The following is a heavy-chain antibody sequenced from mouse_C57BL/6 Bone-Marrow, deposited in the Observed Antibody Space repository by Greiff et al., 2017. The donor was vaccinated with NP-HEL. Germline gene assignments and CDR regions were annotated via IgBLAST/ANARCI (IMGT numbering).Heavy chain of an antibody. V-gene: IGHV14-4*01. J-gene: IGHJ3*01. CDR1: GFNIKDDY. CDR3: TNYYGSSYVSWFAY. Sequence: EVKLLESGAELVRPGASVKLSCTASGFNIKDDYMHWVKQRPEQGLEWIGWIDPENGDTEYASKFQGKATITADTSSNTAYLQLSSLTSEDAAVYYCTNYYGSSYVSWFAYWGQGTLVTVSA. D-gene: IGHD1-1*01. CDR2: IDPENGDT.